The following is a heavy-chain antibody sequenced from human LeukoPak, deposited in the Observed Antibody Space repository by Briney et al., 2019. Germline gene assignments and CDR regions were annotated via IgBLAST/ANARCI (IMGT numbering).Heavy chain of an antibody. CDR3: ARESNWAYYFDY. CDR2: INPSSGAT. CDR1: GYTFTDYY. D-gene: IGHD1-1*01. J-gene: IGHJ4*02. Sequence: ASVKVSCKTSGYTFTDYYFHWVRQAPGQGLEWMGWINPSSGATNYAQQFQGRVTMTRDTSLSTAYMELTRLISDDTAVYYCARESNWAYYFDYWGPGTLLTVSS. V-gene: IGHV1-2*02.